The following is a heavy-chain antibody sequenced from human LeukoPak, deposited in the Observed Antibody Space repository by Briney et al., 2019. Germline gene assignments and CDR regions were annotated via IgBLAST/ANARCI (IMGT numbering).Heavy chain of an antibody. Sequence: ASVKVSCKASGYTFTSYGISWVRQAPGQGLEWMGWISAYNGNTNYAQKLQGRVTMTTDTSASTAYMELRSLRSDDTAVYYCARDARLGELSLFSYWGQGTLVTVSS. D-gene: IGHD3-16*02. CDR2: ISAYNGNT. J-gene: IGHJ4*02. CDR1: GYTFTSYG. CDR3: ARDARLGELSLFSY. V-gene: IGHV1-18*01.